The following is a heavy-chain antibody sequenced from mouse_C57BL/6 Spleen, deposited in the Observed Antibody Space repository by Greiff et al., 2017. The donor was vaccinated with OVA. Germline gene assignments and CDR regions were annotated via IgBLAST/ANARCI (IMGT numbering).Heavy chain of an antibody. V-gene: IGHV5-9-1*02. CDR3: TRESDYEGSSRWFAY. CDR2: ISSGGDYI. J-gene: IGHJ3*01. Sequence: EVQLVESGEGLVKPGGSLKLSCAASGFTFSSYAMSWVRQTPEKRLEWVAYISSGGDYIYYAETVKGRFTISRDNARNTLYLQMSSLKSEDTAMYYCTRESDYEGSSRWFAYGGQGTLVTVTA. D-gene: IGHD1-1*01. CDR1: GFTFSSYA.